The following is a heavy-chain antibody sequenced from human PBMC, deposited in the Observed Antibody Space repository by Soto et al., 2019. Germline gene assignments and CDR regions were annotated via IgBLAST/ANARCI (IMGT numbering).Heavy chain of an antibody. Sequence: SETLSLTCAVYGGSFSGYYWSWIRQPPGKGLEWIGEINHSGSTNYNPSLKSRVTISVDTSKNQFSLKLSSVTAADTAVYYCARSDNRNSLYGVDVWGQGTAVTVS. J-gene: IGHJ6*02. CDR3: ARSDNRNSLYGVDV. D-gene: IGHD1-7*01. CDR1: GGSFSGYY. V-gene: IGHV4-34*01. CDR2: INHSGST.